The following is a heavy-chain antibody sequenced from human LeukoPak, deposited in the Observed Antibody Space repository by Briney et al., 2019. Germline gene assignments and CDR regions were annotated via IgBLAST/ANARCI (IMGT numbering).Heavy chain of an antibody. CDR3: ARKYWGSNYFDS. J-gene: IGHJ4*02. CDR1: AGSISTYY. Sequence: SETLSLTCTLSAGSISTYYWSWIRQPPRKGREWIGSVYYSGNTDYNPSLKSRVTISIDTSKNQFSLKLNSVTAADSAIYYCARKYWGSNYFDSWGQGTLVTVSS. CDR2: VYYSGNT. V-gene: IGHV4-59*01. D-gene: IGHD7-27*01.